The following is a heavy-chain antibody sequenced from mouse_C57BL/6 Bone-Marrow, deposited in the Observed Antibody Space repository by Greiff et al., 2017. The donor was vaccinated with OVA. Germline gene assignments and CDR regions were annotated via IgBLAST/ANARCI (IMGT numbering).Heavy chain of an antibody. CDR3: ARGAIYYDYDRDLDV. D-gene: IGHD2-4*01. Sequence: EVQLQQSGPELVKPGASVKLSCKASGYTFTDYYMNWVKQSPGKSLEWIGDINPNNGGTSYNQKFKGKATLTVDKSSSTAYMELRSLTSEDSAVYYCARGAIYYDYDRDLDVWGTGTTVTVSS. CDR1: GYTFTDYY. J-gene: IGHJ1*03. CDR2: INPNNGGT. V-gene: IGHV1-26*01.